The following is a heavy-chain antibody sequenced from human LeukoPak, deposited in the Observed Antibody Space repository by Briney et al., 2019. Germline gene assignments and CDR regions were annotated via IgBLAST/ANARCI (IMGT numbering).Heavy chain of an antibody. J-gene: IGHJ4*02. Sequence: PGTSLRLSCAASGFAFSSYAMHWVRQAPGKGLEWVAVIWYDGGNRYYGDSVKGRFTISRDNSKNMVFLQMSSLRAEDTAVYYCTRDHYDSTGYYHVMDYWGQGTLVTVSS. CDR2: IWYDGGNR. CDR3: TRDHYDSTGYYHVMDY. CDR1: GFAFSSYA. D-gene: IGHD3-22*01. V-gene: IGHV3-33*01.